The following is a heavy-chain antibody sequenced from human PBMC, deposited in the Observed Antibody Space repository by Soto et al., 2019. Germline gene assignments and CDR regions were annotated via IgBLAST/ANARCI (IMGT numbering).Heavy chain of an antibody. CDR3: AVTYCGGDCYFNNWFDP. D-gene: IGHD2-21*02. Sequence: QVQLVQSGAEVKKPGSSVKVSCKASGGTFSSYTISWVRQAPGQGLEWMGRIIPILGIANYAQKFQGRVTITADKSTSTAYMELSSLRSGDTAVYYCAVTYCGGDCYFNNWFDPWGQGTLVTVSS. V-gene: IGHV1-69*02. CDR2: IIPILGIA. J-gene: IGHJ5*02. CDR1: GGTFSSYT.